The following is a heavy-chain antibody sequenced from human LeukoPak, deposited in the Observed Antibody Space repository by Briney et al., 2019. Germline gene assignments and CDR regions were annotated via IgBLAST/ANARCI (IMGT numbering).Heavy chain of an antibody. D-gene: IGHD3-3*01. V-gene: IGHV1-8*01. CDR1: GYTFTSYD. J-gene: IGHJ5*02. CDR3: ARARPIFGVVITGGFDP. CDR2: MNPNSGNT. Sequence: ASVKVSCKASGYTFTSYDINWVRQATGQGLEWMGWMNPNSGNTGYAQKFQGRVTMTRNTSISTAYMELSSLRSEDTAVYYCARARPIFGVVITGGFDPWGQGTLVTVSS.